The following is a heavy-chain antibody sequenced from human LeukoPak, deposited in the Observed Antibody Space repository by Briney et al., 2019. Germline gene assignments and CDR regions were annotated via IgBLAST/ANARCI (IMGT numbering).Heavy chain of an antibody. J-gene: IGHJ4*02. Sequence: SETLSPTCTVSGGSISSYYWSWIRQPPGKGLEWIGYIYTSGSTNYNPSLKSRVTISVDTSKNQFSLKLSSVTAADTAVYYCVRITMVRGVKILDYWGQGTLVTVSS. D-gene: IGHD3-10*01. CDR1: GGSISSYY. CDR2: IYTSGST. V-gene: IGHV4-4*09. CDR3: VRITMVRGVKILDY.